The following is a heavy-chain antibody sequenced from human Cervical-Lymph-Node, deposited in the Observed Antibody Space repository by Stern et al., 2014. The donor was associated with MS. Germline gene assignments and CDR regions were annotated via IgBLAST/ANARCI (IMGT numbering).Heavy chain of an antibody. CDR3: ATSVVRKTTIQLDVIVHGMGV. CDR2: FNPGSGAT. V-gene: IGHV1-2*06. J-gene: IGHJ6*01. Sequence: VQLVESGAVVEKPGASVKVSCKVSGYIFTDYFLHWVRQAPGQGLEWMGRFNPGSGATNSPQKFQGRVTMTRDTSISTAFLEVKSLRSDDTAVYYCATSVVRKTTIQLDVIVHGMGVWGQGTTVTVS. CDR1: GYIFTDYF. D-gene: IGHD1-1*01.